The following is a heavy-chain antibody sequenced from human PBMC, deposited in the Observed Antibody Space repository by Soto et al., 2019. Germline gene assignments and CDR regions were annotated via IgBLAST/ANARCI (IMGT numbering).Heavy chain of an antibody. CDR1: GGSFSGYY. J-gene: IGHJ4*02. D-gene: IGHD2-15*01. V-gene: IGHV4-34*01. CDR2: INHSGST. Sequence: QVQLQQWGAGLLKPSETLSLTCALYGGSFSGYYWSWIRQPPGKGLEWIGEINHSGSTNYNPSLKSPVTMSVDTSKNQFSLKLSSLSAADTAVYYCARNGGRVVEVAGAYFDYWGQGTLVTVSS. CDR3: ARNGGRVVEVAGAYFDY.